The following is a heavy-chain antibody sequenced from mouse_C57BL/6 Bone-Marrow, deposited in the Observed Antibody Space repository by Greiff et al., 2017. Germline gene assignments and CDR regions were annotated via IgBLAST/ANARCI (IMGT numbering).Heavy chain of an antibody. V-gene: IGHV1-81*01. D-gene: IGHD4-1*01. CDR2: FYPRSGKT. J-gene: IGHJ2*01. Sequence: VQLQQSGAELARPGASVKLSCKASGYTFTSYGISWVKQRTGQGLEWIGEFYPRSGKTYYNEKFKGKATLTADKSSSTAYMELRSLTSEDSAVYFCARAIWGARDYCGQGTTLTVSS. CDR1: GYTFTSYG. CDR3: ARAIWGARDY.